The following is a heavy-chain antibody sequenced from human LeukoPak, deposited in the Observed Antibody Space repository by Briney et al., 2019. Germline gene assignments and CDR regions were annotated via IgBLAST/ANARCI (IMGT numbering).Heavy chain of an antibody. CDR3: AREPYCGGDCYSGFDY. CDR1: GGTFSSYA. CDR2: IIPIFGTA. J-gene: IGHJ4*02. Sequence: SVRVSCKASGGTFSSYAISWVRQAPGQGLEWMGGIIPIFGTANYAQKFQGRVTITADESTSTAYMELSSLRSEDTAVYYCAREPYCGGDCYSGFDYWGQGTLVTVSS. D-gene: IGHD2-21*01. V-gene: IGHV1-69*01.